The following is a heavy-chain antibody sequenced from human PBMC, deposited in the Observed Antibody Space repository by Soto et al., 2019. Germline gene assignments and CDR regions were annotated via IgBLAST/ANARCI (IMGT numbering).Heavy chain of an antibody. CDR2: IYYSGST. CDR1: GGSIRSYY. J-gene: IGHJ4*02. Sequence: QVQLQESGPGLVKPSETLSLTCNVSGGSIRSYYWNWIRQPPGKGLEWIGYIYYSGSTNYNPSLKSRVTISVNTSKNQFSLKLSSVTAADTAVYYCARIDYGGNSFHDYWGQGTLVTVSS. CDR3: ARIDYGGNSFHDY. V-gene: IGHV4-59*01. D-gene: IGHD4-17*01.